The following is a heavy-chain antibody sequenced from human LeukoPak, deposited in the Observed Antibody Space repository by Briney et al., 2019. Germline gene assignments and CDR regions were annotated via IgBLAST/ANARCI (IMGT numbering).Heavy chain of an antibody. Sequence: SETLSLTCTVSGGSISSYYWSWIRQPAGKGLEWIGRIYTSGSTNYNPSLKSRVTMSVDTSKNQFSLKLSSVTAADTAVYYCATSSGAYYYYYYYMDVWGKGTTVTVSS. J-gene: IGHJ6*03. CDR1: GGSISSYY. CDR3: ATSSGAYYYYYYYMDV. D-gene: IGHD6-19*01. V-gene: IGHV4-4*07. CDR2: IYTSGST.